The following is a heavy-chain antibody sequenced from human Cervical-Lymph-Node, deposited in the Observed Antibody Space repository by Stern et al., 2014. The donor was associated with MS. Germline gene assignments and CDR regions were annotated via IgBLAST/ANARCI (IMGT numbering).Heavy chain of an antibody. CDR2: IHPNSGGT. CDR3: ATDSAAAGTEY. D-gene: IGHD6-13*01. Sequence: QDQLVQSGAEVKKPGASLKVSCKTSGYSFTGYYLQWVRQAPGQGLEWMGRIHPNSGGTNYAQKFQGRVTVTRDTSIGTVYMELNSLRFDDTAVYYCATDSAAAGTEYWGQGTQVTVSS. CDR1: GYSFTGYY. V-gene: IGHV1-2*06. J-gene: IGHJ4*02.